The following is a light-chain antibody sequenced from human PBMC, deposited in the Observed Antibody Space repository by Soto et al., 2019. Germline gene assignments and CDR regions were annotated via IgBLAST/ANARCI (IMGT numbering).Light chain of an antibody. J-gene: IGLJ1*01. CDR2: DVS. CDR3: GSYTSRSTYV. V-gene: IGLV2-14*01. Sequence: QSALTQPASVSGSPGQSITISCTGTSSDVGGYNHVAWYQRHPGEAPTLMIYDVSNRPSGVSNRFSGSKSGNTASLTISGLQAEDEADYYCGSYTSRSTYVFGTGTKLTGL. CDR1: SSDVGGYNH.